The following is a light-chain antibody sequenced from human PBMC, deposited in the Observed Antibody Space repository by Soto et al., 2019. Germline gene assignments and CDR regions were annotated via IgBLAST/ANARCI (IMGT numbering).Light chain of an antibody. J-gene: IGLJ1*01. CDR3: SSYTSSSTFYV. V-gene: IGLV2-14*01. CDR2: DVS. CDR1: SSDVGGYNY. Sequence: QSVLTQPASVSGSPGQSITISCTGTSSDVGGYNYVSWYQRHPGKAPKLMIYDVSNRPSGVSNRFSGSKSGNTASLTISGLQAEVEADYYCSSYTSSSTFYVFGTGTKVTV.